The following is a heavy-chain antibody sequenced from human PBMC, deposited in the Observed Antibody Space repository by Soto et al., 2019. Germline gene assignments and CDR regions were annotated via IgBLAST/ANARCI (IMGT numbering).Heavy chain of an antibody. CDR3: ASSGGGEDY. CDR1: GGSIISSHW. V-gene: IGHV4-4*02. Sequence: QVQLQESGPGLVKPSGTLSLSCAVSGGSIISSHWWTWVRQPPGKGLEWIGEIYHSGSTNYNPSLKGGVTISVDTSRNQFSLNLGSVAAAATAVYFCASSGGGEDYWGQGILVTVSS. D-gene: IGHD3-16*01. CDR2: IYHSGST. J-gene: IGHJ4*02.